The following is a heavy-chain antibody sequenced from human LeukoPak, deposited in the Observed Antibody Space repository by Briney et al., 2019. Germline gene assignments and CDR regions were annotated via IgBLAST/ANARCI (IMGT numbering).Heavy chain of an antibody. J-gene: IGHJ5*02. V-gene: IGHV3-9*01. CDR3: AKGLWFGERENWFDP. Sequence: PGGSLRLSCAASGFTFDDYAMHWVRQAPGKGLEWVSGISWNSGSIGYADSVKGRFTISRDNAKNSLYLQMNSLRAEDTALYYCAKGLWFGERENWFDPWGQGTLVTVSS. CDR2: ISWNSGSI. D-gene: IGHD3-10*01. CDR1: GFTFDDYA.